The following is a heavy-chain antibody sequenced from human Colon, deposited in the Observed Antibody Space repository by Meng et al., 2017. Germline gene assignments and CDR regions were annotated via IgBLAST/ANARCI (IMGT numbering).Heavy chain of an antibody. CDR3: VRDDDLSGNNLDY. CDR2: IYSDGSKT. V-gene: IGHV3-33*01. CDR1: GFTFSDYY. J-gene: IGHJ4*02. Sequence: QVQVVESGGGLVKTGGPLSLSCAAPGFTFSDYYMSWIRQAPGKGLEWVGLIYSDGSKTHHADSSRFTISRDNSKNTLYLQVNSLRVEDTAMYYCVRDDDLSGNNLDYWGQGTLVTVSS. D-gene: IGHD3-10*01.